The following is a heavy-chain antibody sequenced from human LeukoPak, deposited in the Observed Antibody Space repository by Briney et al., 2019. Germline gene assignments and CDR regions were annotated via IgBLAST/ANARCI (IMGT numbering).Heavy chain of an antibody. CDR2: ISSSSSYI. J-gene: IGHJ3*02. CDR3: ARDVPLVGAFDI. V-gene: IGHV3-21*01. D-gene: IGHD3-9*01. Sequence: GGSLRLSCAASGFTFSSNYMSWDRQAPGKGLEWVSSISSSSSYIYYADSVKGQFTISRDNAKNSLYLQMNSLRAEDTAVYYCARDVPLVGAFDIWGQGTMVTVSS. CDR1: GFTFSSNY.